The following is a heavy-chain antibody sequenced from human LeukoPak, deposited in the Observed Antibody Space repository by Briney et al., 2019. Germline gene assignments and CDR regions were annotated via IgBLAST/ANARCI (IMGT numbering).Heavy chain of an antibody. CDR2: ISYDGSNK. Sequence: GGSLGLSCAASGFTFSSYAMHWVRQAPGKGLEWVAVISYDGSNKYYADSVKGRFTISRDNSKNTLYLQMNSLRAEDTAVYYCARGMDIVATITLDYWGQGTLVTVSS. D-gene: IGHD5-12*01. J-gene: IGHJ4*02. CDR3: ARGMDIVATITLDY. V-gene: IGHV3-30*01. CDR1: GFTFSSYA.